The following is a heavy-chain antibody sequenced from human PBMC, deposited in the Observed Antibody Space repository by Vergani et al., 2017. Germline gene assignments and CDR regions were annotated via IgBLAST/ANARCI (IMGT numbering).Heavy chain of an antibody. J-gene: IGHJ4*02. CDR1: GFTFSSYA. CDR3: ARDGPYYYDSSGYSFDY. Sequence: QVQLVESGGGVVQPGRSLRLSCAASGFTFSSYAMHWVRQAPGKGLEWVAVRAYDGSNKYYADSVKGRFTISRDNSKNQLNRQMNSLRAEDTAVYYCARDGPYYYDSSGYSFDYWGQGTLVTVSS. V-gene: IGHV3-30*04. CDR2: RAYDGSNK. D-gene: IGHD3-22*01.